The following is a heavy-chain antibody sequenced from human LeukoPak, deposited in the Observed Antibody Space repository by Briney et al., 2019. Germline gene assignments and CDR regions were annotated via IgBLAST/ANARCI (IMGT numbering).Heavy chain of an antibody. J-gene: IGHJ4*02. CDR3: SSLDSSAYN. Sequence: GGSLRLSCAASGFTFSGSAMHWVRQASGKGLEWVGRIRSKADGYATAYAASVKGRFTISRDDSKNTAYLQMNSLKSEDTAMYCCSSLDSSAYNWGQGTLVTVSS. CDR1: GFTFSGSA. D-gene: IGHD3-22*01. V-gene: IGHV3-73*01. CDR2: IRSKADGYAT.